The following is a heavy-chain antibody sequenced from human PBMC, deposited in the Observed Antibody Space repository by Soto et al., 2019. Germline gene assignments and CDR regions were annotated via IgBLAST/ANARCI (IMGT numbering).Heavy chain of an antibody. V-gene: IGHV4-34*01. CDR3: ARTDIVTTNWFDP. Sequence: QVHLQQWGAGLLKPSETLSLTSAVYGESFIGYYWTWIRQSPGKGLEWIGEINHGGSTNYNPSLKSRVTISIDTSKNQFSLKLTSVTAADTSVYYCARTDIVTTNWFDPWGQGTLVTVSS. CDR1: GESFIGYY. J-gene: IGHJ5*02. CDR2: INHGGST. D-gene: IGHD5-12*01.